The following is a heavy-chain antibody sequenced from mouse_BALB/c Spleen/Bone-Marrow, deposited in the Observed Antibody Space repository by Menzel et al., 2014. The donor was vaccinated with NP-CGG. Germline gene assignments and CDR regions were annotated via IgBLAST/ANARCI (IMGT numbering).Heavy chain of an antibody. D-gene: IGHD1-2*01. CDR2: IDPANGNT. CDR1: GFNIKDTY. CDR3: ARYYYGYYFDY. J-gene: IGHJ2*01. Sequence: EVKLMESGAELVKPGASVKLSCTASGFNIKDTYMHWVKQRPEQGLEWIGRIDPANGNTKYDPKFQGKATITADTSSNIAYLQLSSLTSEDTAVYYCARYYYGYYFDYWGQGTTLTVSS. V-gene: IGHV14-3*02.